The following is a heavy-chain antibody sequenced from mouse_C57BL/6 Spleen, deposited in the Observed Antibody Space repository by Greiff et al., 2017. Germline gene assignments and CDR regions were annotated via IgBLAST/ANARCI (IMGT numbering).Heavy chain of an antibody. D-gene: IGHD3-1*01. CDR2: IYPGDGDT. Sequence: QVQLQQSGAELVKPGASVKISCKASGYAFSSYWMNWVKQRPGKGLEWLGQIYPGDGDTNYNGKFKGKATLTADKSSSTAYMQLSSLTSEDSAVYFCARSGDYNAMDYWGQGTSVTVSS. CDR1: GYAFSSYW. V-gene: IGHV1-80*01. CDR3: ARSGDYNAMDY. J-gene: IGHJ4*01.